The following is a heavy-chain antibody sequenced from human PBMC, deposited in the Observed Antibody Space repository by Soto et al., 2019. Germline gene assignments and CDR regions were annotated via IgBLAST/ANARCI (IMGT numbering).Heavy chain of an antibody. D-gene: IGHD6-19*01. J-gene: IGHJ5*02. V-gene: IGHV3-23*01. Sequence: GGSLRLSCAASGFTFSSYAMNWVRQAPGKGLEWVSVISGSGGTTSYADSVKGRFTISRANSKNTLYLQLDSLRDEDTAVYYCARKGVTVSGSSWLDPWGQGTPVTVSS. CDR3: ARKGVTVSGSSWLDP. CDR2: ISGSGGTT. CDR1: GFTFSSYA.